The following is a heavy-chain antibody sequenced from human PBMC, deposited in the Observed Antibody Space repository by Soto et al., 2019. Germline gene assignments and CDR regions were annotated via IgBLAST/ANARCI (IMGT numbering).Heavy chain of an antibody. CDR1: GGIHSSLT. CDR3: ARVGSRDAYNYALDY. J-gene: IGHJ4*02. V-gene: IGHV1-69*13. Sequence: GASVKVSCKASGGIHSSLTFSWVRQAPGQGLEWMGGILPLSGTPKYAQKFQGRLTITADEYRATTYMELSSLTSEDTAIYYCARVGSRDAYNYALDYWGQGTLVTVSS. D-gene: IGHD1-1*01. CDR2: ILPLSGTP.